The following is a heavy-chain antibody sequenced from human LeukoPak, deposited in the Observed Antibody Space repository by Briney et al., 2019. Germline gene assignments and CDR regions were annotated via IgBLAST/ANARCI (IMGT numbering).Heavy chain of an antibody. Sequence: ASVKVSCKASGYTFTSYDINWVRQATGQGLEWMGWMNPNNGNTDYAQKFQGRVTLTRNTSISTAYMELSSLRSEDTAVYYCAAEGGATTLFDIWGQGTMVTVSS. D-gene: IGHD1-26*01. CDR3: AAEGGATTLFDI. CDR2: MNPNNGNT. CDR1: GYTFTSYD. J-gene: IGHJ3*02. V-gene: IGHV1-8*01.